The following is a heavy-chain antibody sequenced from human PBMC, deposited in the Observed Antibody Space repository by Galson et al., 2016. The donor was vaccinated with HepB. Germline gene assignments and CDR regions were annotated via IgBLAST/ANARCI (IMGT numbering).Heavy chain of an antibody. CDR2: IYLIDSDT. V-gene: IGHV5-51*01. D-gene: IGHD5-18*01. Sequence: QSGAEVKKPGESLKISCKGSGYSFTNYWIGWVRQMPGKGLEWMGIIYLIDSDTRYSPSFQGHVTISADKSISTAYLQWSSLKASDTAVYYCAISRGDRGYSYRDAFDIWGQGTVVTVSS. J-gene: IGHJ3*02. CDR1: GYSFTNYW. CDR3: AISRGDRGYSYRDAFDI.